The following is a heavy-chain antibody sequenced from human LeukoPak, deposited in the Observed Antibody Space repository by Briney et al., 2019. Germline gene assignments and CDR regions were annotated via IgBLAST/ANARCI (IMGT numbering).Heavy chain of an antibody. V-gene: IGHV1-69*05. CDR1: GGTFSSYA. D-gene: IGHD6-19*01. J-gene: IGHJ4*02. Sequence: ASVNVSCKASGGTFSSYAISWVRQAPGQGLEWMGGIIPIFGTANYAQKFQGRVTITTDESTSTAYMELSSLRSEDTAVYYCARQIDSSGWLDYWGQGTLVTVSS. CDR3: ARQIDSSGWLDY. CDR2: IIPIFGTA.